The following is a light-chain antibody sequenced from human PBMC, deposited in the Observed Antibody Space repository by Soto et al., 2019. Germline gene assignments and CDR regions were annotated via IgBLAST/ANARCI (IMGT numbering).Light chain of an antibody. CDR2: LGS. V-gene: IGKV2-28*01. J-gene: IGKJ5*01. Sequence: DFVVTQSPLSLAVTPGEPAAISCRSNQSLLHSNGKNYLDWFLQKPGQSPQVLINLGSNRASGVPDRFSGSGSGTDFTLKISRVEAEDVGVYYCMQGLHIPITFGQGTRLEIK. CDR1: QSLLHSNGKNY. CDR3: MQGLHIPIT.